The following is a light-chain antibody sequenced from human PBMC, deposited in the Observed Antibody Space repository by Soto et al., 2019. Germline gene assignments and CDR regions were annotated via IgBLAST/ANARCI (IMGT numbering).Light chain of an antibody. Sequence: EIVLTQSPGTLSLSPGERATLSCRASQSVSSYLAWYQQKPGQAPRLLIYGASSRATGIPDRFSGSGSGTDFTLTISRLEPEQFAVYYCQQYGSSPWTFGQGTKVEIK. CDR1: QSVSSY. CDR2: GAS. CDR3: QQYGSSPWT. V-gene: IGKV3-20*01. J-gene: IGKJ1*01.